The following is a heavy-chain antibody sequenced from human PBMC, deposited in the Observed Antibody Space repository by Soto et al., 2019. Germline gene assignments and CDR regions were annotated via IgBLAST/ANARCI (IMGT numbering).Heavy chain of an antibody. V-gene: IGHV4-39*02. Sequence: PSETLSLTCSVSGGSISYNSYYWGWIRQPPGKGLEWVGGIFYTGTTCYSPSLKDRVTISVDASKNSFSLNLTSVTAADTAVYFCARLVVVAPVANAWGQGTLVTVSS. CDR1: GGSISYNSYY. CDR3: ARLVVVAPVANA. D-gene: IGHD2-2*01. J-gene: IGHJ5*02. CDR2: IFYTGTT.